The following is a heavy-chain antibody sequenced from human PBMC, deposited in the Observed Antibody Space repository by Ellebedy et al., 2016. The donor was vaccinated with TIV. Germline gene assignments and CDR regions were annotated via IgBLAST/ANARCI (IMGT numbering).Heavy chain of an antibody. CDR3: AKGTSSGFNYDRVGLEY. J-gene: IGHJ4*02. CDR1: GFTFSNFA. D-gene: IGHD3-16*01. Sequence: GGSLRLSCAASGFTFSNFAMHWVRQPPGKGLEWLPVVSGDGSITYHADPVKGRFTITRDNPRNTMFLQMTRLRTEDTAVYYCAKGTSSGFNYDRVGLEYWGQGTLVTLSS. V-gene: IGHV3-23*01. CDR2: VSGDGSIT.